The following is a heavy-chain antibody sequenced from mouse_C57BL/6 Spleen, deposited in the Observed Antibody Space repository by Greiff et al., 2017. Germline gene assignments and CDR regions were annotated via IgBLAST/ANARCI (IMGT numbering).Heavy chain of an antibody. D-gene: IGHD1-1*01. CDR3: ARRRGSSLDY. CDR2: IYPGSGST. Sequence: QVQLQQPGAELVKPGASVKMSCKASGYTFTSYWITWVKQRPGQGLAWIGAIYPGSGSTNYNEKFKSKATMTVDTSSSTAYMQLSCLTSEDSAVYYCARRRGSSLDYWGQGTTLTVSS. V-gene: IGHV1-55*01. J-gene: IGHJ2*01. CDR1: GYTFTSYW.